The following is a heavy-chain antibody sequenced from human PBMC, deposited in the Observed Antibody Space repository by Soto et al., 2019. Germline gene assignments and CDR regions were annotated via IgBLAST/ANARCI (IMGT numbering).Heavy chain of an antibody. J-gene: IGHJ4*02. Sequence: AGSLRLCCEASGVNFGNSAMPSVRQAPAKGLEWVAVIWYDGSNTYYGDSVPGRFIISRDNSKNLMYLKMNSLRAKDTALYHCARDLTRRGDSHGSVDFWGLGTRVTVSS. D-gene: IGHD5-18*01. V-gene: IGHV3-33*01. CDR1: GVNFGNSA. CDR3: ARDLTRRGDSHGSVDF. CDR2: IWYDGSNT.